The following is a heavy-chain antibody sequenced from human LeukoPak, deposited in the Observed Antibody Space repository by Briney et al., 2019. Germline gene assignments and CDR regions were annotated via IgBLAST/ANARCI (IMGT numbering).Heavy chain of an antibody. D-gene: IGHD3-10*01. CDR3: ARVSDLPYTMVRGVPAIAPFDY. Sequence: SETLSLTCAVYGGSFSGYYWSWIRQPPGKGLEWIGEINHSGSTNYNPSLKSRVTISVDTSKNQFSLKLSSVTAADTAVYYCARVSDLPYTMVRGVPAIAPFDYWGQGTLVTVSS. J-gene: IGHJ4*02. CDR1: GGSFSGYY. V-gene: IGHV4-34*01. CDR2: INHSGST.